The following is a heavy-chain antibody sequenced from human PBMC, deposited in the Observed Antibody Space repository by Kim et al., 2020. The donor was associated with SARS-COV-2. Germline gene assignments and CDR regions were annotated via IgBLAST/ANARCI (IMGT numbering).Heavy chain of an antibody. CDR3: ARESAY. V-gene: IGHV3-7*01. Sequence: EGGATFYVDSVRGRITISRDNAKNSLCLQRNPLRDDETGIYYCARESAYWGQGTLVTVSS. J-gene: IGHJ4*02. CDR2: EGGAT.